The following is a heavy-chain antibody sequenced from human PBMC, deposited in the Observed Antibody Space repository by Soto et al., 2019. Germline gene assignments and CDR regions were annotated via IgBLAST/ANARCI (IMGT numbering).Heavy chain of an antibody. CDR2: ISGNGANT. V-gene: IGHV3-23*01. CDR1: GFTFYNYA. CDR3: AKDYGSSRYFFDY. D-gene: IGHD6-19*01. Sequence: PGGSLRLSCAASGFTFYNYAMNWVRQAPGKGLEWVSTISGNGANTHYADSVKGRFSISRDNSKNTLYIQMNSLRADDTAVYYCAKDYGSSRYFFDYWGQGALVTVSS. J-gene: IGHJ4*02.